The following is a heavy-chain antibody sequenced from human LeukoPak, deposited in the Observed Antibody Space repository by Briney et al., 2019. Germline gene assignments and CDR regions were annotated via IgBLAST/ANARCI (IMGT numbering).Heavy chain of an antibody. D-gene: IGHD3-10*01. CDR3: ARQVLGGSGSYYFDY. J-gene: IGHJ4*02. V-gene: IGHV4-39*01. CDR2: IYYSGST. CDR1: GGSISSSSYY. Sequence: SETLSLTCTVSGGSISSSSYYWGWFRQPPGKGLEWIGSIYYSGSTYYNPSLKSRVTISVDTSKNQFSLKLSSVTAADTAVYYCARQVLGGSGSYYFDYWGQGTLVTVSS.